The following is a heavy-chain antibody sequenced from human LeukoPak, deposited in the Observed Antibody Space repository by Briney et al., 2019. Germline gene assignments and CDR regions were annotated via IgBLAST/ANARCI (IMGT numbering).Heavy chain of an antibody. CDR2: ISDDGSYT. D-gene: IGHD2-15*01. CDR1: GFSFSSHW. V-gene: IGHV3-74*01. J-gene: IGHJ3*02. CDR3: AREGYAPPLGDAFDI. Sequence: GGSLRLSCAASGFSFSSHWVHWVRQAPGKGLVWVSRISDDGSYTSNVDSVKGRFTISRDNSKNTLYLQMNSLRAEDTAVYYCAREGYAPPLGDAFDIWGQGTMVTVSS.